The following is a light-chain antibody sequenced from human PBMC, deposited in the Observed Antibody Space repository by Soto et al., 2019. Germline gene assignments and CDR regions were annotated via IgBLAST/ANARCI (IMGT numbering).Light chain of an antibody. J-gene: IGKJ3*01. CDR3: QHFNSHPMT. V-gene: IGKV1-13*02. CDR1: QGISSA. Sequence: AIQLTQSPSSLSASVGDRVTITCRASQGISSALAWYQQKPGKAPKLLIYDASSLESGVPSRFSGSGSGTDFPLTISILPPEDFASYYYQHFNSHPMTFGPGTKVDIK. CDR2: DAS.